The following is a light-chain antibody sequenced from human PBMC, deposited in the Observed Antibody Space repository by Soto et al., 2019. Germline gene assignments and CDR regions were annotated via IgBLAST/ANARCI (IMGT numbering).Light chain of an antibody. CDR2: DTS. V-gene: IGKV3-11*01. CDR3: QQRTNWPWT. J-gene: IGKJ1*01. Sequence: EIVLPQSPGTLSLSPGERATLSCRASQSVGSYFAWYQQKLGQTPRLLIYDTSYRATGIPARFSGSGSGTDFALTISGLEPEDFAVYYCQQRTNWPWTFGQGTKVDI. CDR1: QSVGSY.